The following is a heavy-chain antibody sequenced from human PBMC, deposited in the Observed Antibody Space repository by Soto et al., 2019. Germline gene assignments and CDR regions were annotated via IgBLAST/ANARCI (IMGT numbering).Heavy chain of an antibody. V-gene: IGHV1-18*01. D-gene: IGHD2-21*02. CDR1: GYTFTSYG. CDR3: AKVQGGVVTASIIDY. CDR2: INTYNDNT. Sequence: VASVKVSCKASGYTFTSYGISWVRQAPGQGLEWMGWINTYNDNTNYAQKLQGRVTMTTDTSTSTAYMELRSLRSDDTAVYYCAKVQGGVVTASIIDYWGQGTLVTVSS. J-gene: IGHJ4*02.